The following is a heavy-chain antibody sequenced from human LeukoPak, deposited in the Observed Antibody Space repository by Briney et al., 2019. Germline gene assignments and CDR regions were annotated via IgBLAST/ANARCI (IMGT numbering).Heavy chain of an antibody. J-gene: IGHJ4*02. V-gene: IGHV3-30*18. CDR3: AKGVDYCSGGSCPADY. D-gene: IGHD2-15*01. CDR2: ISYDGSNK. CDR1: GFTFSSYG. Sequence: GGSLRLSCAASGFTFSSYGMHWVRQAPGKGLEWITTISYDGSNKYYADSVKGRFTISRDNSKNTLFLQMNSLRAEDTAVYYCAKGVDYCSGGSCPADYWGPGTLVTVSS.